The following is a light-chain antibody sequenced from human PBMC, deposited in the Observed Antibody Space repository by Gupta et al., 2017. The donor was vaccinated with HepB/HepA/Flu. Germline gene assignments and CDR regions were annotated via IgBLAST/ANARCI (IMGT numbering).Light chain of an antibody. Sequence: EIVLTQSPATLSLSPGERATLSCRASQSVGRSLAWYQQKTGQAPRLLIHDASNRATGIPARFSGSGSGTDFTFIISSLEPEDFAVYYCQQRSNWPITFGQGTRLEIK. V-gene: IGKV3-11*01. CDR3: QQRSNWPIT. J-gene: IGKJ5*01. CDR2: DAS. CDR1: QSVGRS.